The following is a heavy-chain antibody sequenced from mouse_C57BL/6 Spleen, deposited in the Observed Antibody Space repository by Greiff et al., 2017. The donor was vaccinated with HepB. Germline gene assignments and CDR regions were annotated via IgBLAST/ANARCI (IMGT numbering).Heavy chain of an antibody. CDR2: INPNNGGT. J-gene: IGHJ3*01. D-gene: IGHD2-13*01. V-gene: IGHV1-18*01. Sequence: EVQLQQSGPELVKPGASVKIPCKASGYTFTDYHMDWVKQSHGKSLEWIGDINPNNGGTIYNQKFKGKATLTVDKSSSTAYMELRSLTSEDTAVYYGARRGDSRFAYWGQRTLVTVSA. CDR3: ARRGDSRFAY. CDR1: GYTFTDYH.